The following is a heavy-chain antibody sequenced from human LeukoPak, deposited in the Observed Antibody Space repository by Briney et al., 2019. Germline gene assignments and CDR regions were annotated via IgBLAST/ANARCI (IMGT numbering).Heavy chain of an antibody. CDR2: INPSDGGT. Sequence: ASVKVSCKASGYTFTSYYIHWVRQAPGQGLEWMGVINPSDGGTNYAQTFQGRISMTRDKSTSTDYMELSSLRSEDTAVYYCAGGFPGGGSGYNFWGQGTLVTVSS. D-gene: IGHD3-22*01. CDR3: AGGFPGGGSGYNF. V-gene: IGHV1-46*01. J-gene: IGHJ4*02. CDR1: GYTFTSYY.